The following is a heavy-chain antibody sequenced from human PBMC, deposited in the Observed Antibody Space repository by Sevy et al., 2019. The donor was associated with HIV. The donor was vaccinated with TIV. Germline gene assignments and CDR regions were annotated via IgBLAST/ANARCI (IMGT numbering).Heavy chain of an antibody. Sequence: GGSLRLSCAASGFTFSSYSMNWVRQAPGKGLEWVSSISSSSSYIYYADSVKGLFTISRDNAKNSLYLQMNSLRAEDTAVYYCARENGDYYDYWGQGTLVTVSS. CDR3: ARENGDYYDY. CDR1: GFTFSSYS. CDR2: ISSSSSYI. V-gene: IGHV3-21*01. J-gene: IGHJ4*02. D-gene: IGHD4-17*01.